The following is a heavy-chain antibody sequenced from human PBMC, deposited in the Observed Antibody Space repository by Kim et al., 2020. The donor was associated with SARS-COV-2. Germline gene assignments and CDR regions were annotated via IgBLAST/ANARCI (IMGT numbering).Heavy chain of an antibody. J-gene: IGHJ4*02. CDR1: GGSFSGYY. V-gene: IGHV4-34*01. D-gene: IGHD3-22*01. CDR3: AGSGYLGYYFDY. Sequence: SETLSLTCAVYGGSFSGYYWSWIRQPPGKGLEWIGEINHSGSTNYNPSLKSRATISVDTSKNQFSLKLSSVTAADTAVYYCAGSGYLGYYFDYWGQGTLV. CDR2: INHSGST.